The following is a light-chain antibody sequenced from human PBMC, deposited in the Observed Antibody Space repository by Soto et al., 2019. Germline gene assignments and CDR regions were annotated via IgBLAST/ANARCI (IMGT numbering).Light chain of an antibody. CDR3: CSYSSLSTVV. CDR2: AVS. J-gene: IGLJ2*01. V-gene: IGLV2-14*01. CDR1: SSDVGGYNH. Sequence: QSVLTQPASVSGSPGQSITISCTGTSSDVGGYNHVSWYQHSPGKAPKLILFAVSDRPSGVSHRFSGSKSGNTASLTISGLQAEDEADYYCCSYSSLSTVVFGGGTKLTVL.